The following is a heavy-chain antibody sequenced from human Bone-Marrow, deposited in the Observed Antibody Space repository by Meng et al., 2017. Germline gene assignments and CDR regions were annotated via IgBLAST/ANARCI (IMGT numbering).Heavy chain of an antibody. J-gene: IGHJ5*02. Sequence: GGSLRLSCAVSGFTFSNYWMTWLRQSPGKGLEWVANINEDAREKHYLDSVEGRFTISRDNAKNSLYLQMNSLRAEDTAVYYCTRGYYGSGAIDPWGQGALVTVSS. CDR1: GFTFSNYW. CDR2: INEDAREK. CDR3: TRGYYGSGAIDP. V-gene: IGHV3-7*01. D-gene: IGHD3-10*01.